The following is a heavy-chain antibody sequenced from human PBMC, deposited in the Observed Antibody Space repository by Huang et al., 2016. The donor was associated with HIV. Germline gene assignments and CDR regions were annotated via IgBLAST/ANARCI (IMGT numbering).Heavy chain of an antibody. J-gene: IGHJ4*02. CDR2: GSDSGRST. Sequence: SADSGFGLSGYAMSWARQVPGKGLEWVSAGSDSGRSTYYADSVRGRFTISRDNSKNTVHLQMNNLRAEDTAVYYCSTWWLSNRTPATAFDNWGRGTLVTISS. V-gene: IGHV3-23*01. D-gene: IGHD2-15*01. CDR1: GFGLSGYA. CDR3: STWWLSNRTPATAFDN.